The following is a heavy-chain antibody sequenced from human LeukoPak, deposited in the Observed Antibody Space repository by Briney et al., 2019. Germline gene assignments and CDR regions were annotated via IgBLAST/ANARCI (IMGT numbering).Heavy chain of an antibody. J-gene: IGHJ4*02. CDR3: ARIDARRYCSSTSCYKGGFDY. V-gene: IGHV4-39*01. D-gene: IGHD2-2*02. Sequence: SETLSLTCAVSGASISGSGYYLGWIRQPPGKGLEWIGNIYYTGSTYYNASLQSRVTISIDTSKNQFSLKLSSVTAADTAVYYCARIDARRYCSSTSCYKGGFDYRGQGTLVTVSS. CDR2: IYYTGST. CDR1: GASISGSGYY.